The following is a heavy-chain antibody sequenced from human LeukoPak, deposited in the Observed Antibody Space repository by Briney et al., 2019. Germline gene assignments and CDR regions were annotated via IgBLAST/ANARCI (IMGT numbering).Heavy chain of an antibody. V-gene: IGHV3-30*04. CDR1: GFTFSSYA. J-gene: IGHJ4*02. CDR3: ARALGYCSSTSCPLDY. CDR2: ISYDGSNK. Sequence: PGRSLRLSCAASGFTFSSYAMHWVRQAPGKGLEWVVVISYDGSNKYYADSVKGRFTISRDNSKNTLYLQMNSLRAEDTAVYYCARALGYCSSTSCPLDYWGQGTLVTVSS. D-gene: IGHD2-2*01.